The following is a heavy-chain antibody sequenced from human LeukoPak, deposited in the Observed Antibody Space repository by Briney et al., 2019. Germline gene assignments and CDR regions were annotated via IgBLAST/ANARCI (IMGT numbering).Heavy chain of an antibody. Sequence: YMSWVRQAPGKGLEWIGYIYYSGSTYYNPSLKSRVTISVDTSKNQSSLKLSSVTAADTAVYYCASTNINSGYEVDYWGQGTLVTVSS. CDR2: IYYSGST. CDR1: Y. CDR3: ASTNINSGYEVDY. D-gene: IGHD5-12*01. J-gene: IGHJ4*02. V-gene: IGHV4-31*02.